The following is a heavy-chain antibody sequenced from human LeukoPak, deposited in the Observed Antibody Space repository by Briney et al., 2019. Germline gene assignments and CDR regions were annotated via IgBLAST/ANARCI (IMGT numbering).Heavy chain of an antibody. V-gene: IGHV5-51*01. J-gene: IGHJ6*02. Sequence: GESLKISCKGSGDSFTNHWIGWVRQMPGKGLEWMGIIYPGDSDTRYSPSFQGQVTISADKSISTAYLQWSSLKASDTAMYYCARLDSSGYYYYGMDVWGQGTTVTVSS. CDR3: ARLDSSGYYYYGMDV. CDR2: IYPGDSDT. CDR1: GDSFTNHW. D-gene: IGHD3-22*01.